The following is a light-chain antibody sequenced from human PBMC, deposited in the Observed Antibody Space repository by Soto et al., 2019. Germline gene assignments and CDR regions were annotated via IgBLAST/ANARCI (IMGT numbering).Light chain of an antibody. CDR2: EVS. V-gene: IGLV2-8*01. Sequence: QSALTQPPSASGSPGQSVTISCTGTSSDVGGYNYVSWYQQHPGKAPKLMIYEVSKRPSGVPDRFSGSKSGNTASLTVSGLQAEDEAEYYCSSYVGTNSYVFGTGTKLTVL. CDR1: SSDVGGYNY. J-gene: IGLJ1*01. CDR3: SSYVGTNSYV.